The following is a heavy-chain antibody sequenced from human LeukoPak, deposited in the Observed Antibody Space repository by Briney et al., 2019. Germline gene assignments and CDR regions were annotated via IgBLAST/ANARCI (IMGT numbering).Heavy chain of an antibody. J-gene: IGHJ6*02. CDR3: AKGHVSYYYYGMDV. V-gene: IGHV3-23*01. CDR2: ISGSGGST. D-gene: IGHD3-16*01. CDR1: GFTFSSYA. Sequence: GASLRLSCAASGFTFSSYAMSWVRQAPGKGLEWVSAISGSGGSTYYADSVKGRFTISRDNSKNTLYLQMNSLRAEDTAVYYCAKGHVSYYYYGMDVWGQGTRSPSP.